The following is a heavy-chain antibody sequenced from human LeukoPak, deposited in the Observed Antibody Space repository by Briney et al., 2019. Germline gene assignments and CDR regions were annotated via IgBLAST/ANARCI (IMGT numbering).Heavy chain of an antibody. D-gene: IGHD3-3*01. J-gene: IGHJ3*02. CDR3: ARDPPLRTTETGVVNDAFDI. Sequence: GSLRLSCAASGFTFSSYGMHWVRQAPGKGLEWVAVISYDGSNKYYADSVKGRFTISRDNAKNSLYLQMNSLRAEDTAVYYCARDPPLRTTETGVVNDAFDIWGQGTMVTVSS. CDR2: ISYDGSNK. CDR1: GFTFSSYG. V-gene: IGHV3-30*03.